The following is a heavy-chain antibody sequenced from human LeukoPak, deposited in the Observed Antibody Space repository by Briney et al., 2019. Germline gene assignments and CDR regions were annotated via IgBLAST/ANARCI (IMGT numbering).Heavy chain of an antibody. Sequence: GGSLRLSCAASGFTFSSYEMNWVRQAPGKGLEWVSYISSSGNTIYYADSVKGRFTISRDNAKNSLYLQMNSLRAEDTAVYYCARESGWLHDAFDIWGQGTMVTVSS. CDR1: GFTFSSYE. CDR2: ISSSGNTI. CDR3: ARESGWLHDAFDI. J-gene: IGHJ3*02. D-gene: IGHD6-19*01. V-gene: IGHV3-48*03.